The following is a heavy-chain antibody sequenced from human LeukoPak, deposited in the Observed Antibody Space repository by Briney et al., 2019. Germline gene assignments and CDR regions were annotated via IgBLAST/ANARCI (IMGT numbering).Heavy chain of an antibody. CDR2: IVVGSGNT. Sequence: ASVKVSCKASGFTFTSSAVQWARQARGQRLERIGWIVVGSGNTNYAQKFQERVTITRDMSTSTAYMELSSLRSEDMAVYYCAADKSIGEMATMWGQGTLVTVSS. CDR3: AADKSIGEMATM. D-gene: IGHD5-24*01. CDR1: GFTFTSSA. J-gene: IGHJ4*02. V-gene: IGHV1-58*01.